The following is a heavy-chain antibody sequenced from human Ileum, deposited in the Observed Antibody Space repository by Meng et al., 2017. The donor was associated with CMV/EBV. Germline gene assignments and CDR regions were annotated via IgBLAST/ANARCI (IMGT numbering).Heavy chain of an antibody. J-gene: IGHJ4*02. V-gene: IGHV4-34*01. CDR2: NNHVGRT. D-gene: IGHD3-16*02. CDR1: CACLRGHY. CDR3: ARGLFRYPAYFDL. Sequence: LLDPFETLSILSAFNCACLRGHYRQWVPPSTGHGLQWIDKNNHVGRTNSHPSLASPFTITTAPAKDQCSLKLNSVTVADSAVYYCARGLFRYPAYFDLWGQGTLVTVSS.